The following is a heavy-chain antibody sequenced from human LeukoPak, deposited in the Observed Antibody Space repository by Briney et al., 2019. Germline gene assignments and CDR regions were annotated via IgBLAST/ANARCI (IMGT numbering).Heavy chain of an antibody. J-gene: IGHJ3*02. CDR2: IYYCGST. Sequence: ASQTLSLTCTVSVGSISSSSYYWGWIRQPPGKGLEWIRSIYYCGSTYLHPSLKSRFPISVDAYKNQFSVKLSSVTAADTAVYYCGRTFSTTVVTTAFDIWGQGTMVTVSS. D-gene: IGHD4-23*01. CDR1: VGSISSSSYY. CDR3: GRTFSTTVVTTAFDI. V-gene: IGHV4-39*07.